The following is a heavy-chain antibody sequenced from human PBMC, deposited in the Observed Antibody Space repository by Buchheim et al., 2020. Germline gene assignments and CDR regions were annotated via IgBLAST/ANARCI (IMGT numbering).Heavy chain of an antibody. Sequence: EVQLVESGGGLVQPGGSLRLSCAASGFTFGSYAMSWVRQAPGKGLEWVSAISGSGGSTYYADSVKGRFTISRDNSKNTLYLPMNSLRAEDTAVYYCASTSMERSKVPAAINYYYYGMDVWGQGTT. J-gene: IGHJ6*02. CDR3: ASTSMERSKVPAAINYYYYGMDV. V-gene: IGHV3-23*04. CDR2: ISGSGGST. CDR1: GFTFGSYA. D-gene: IGHD2-2*02.